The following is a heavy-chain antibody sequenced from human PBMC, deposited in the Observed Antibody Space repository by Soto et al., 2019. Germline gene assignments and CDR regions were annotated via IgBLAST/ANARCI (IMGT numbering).Heavy chain of an antibody. Sequence: QVQLVESGGGVVQPGRSLRLSCAASGFTFSSYGMHWVRQAPGKGLEWVAVISYDGSNKYYADSVKGRFTISRDNSKNTLYLQMNSLRAEDTAVYYCAKDRCGGSGYYYYYYGMDVWGQGTTVTVSS. D-gene: IGHD2-15*01. CDR1: GFTFSSYG. CDR3: AKDRCGGSGYYYYYYGMDV. J-gene: IGHJ6*02. V-gene: IGHV3-30*18. CDR2: ISYDGSNK.